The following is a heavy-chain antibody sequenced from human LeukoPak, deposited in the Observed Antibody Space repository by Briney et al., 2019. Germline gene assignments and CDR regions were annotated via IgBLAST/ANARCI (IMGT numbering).Heavy chain of an antibody. CDR2: INGNSGGT. J-gene: IGHJ6*03. Sequence: GASVKVSCRASGYTFTGYYMHWVRQAPGQGLEWMGWINGNSGGTNYAQKFQGRVTMTRDTSISTAYMEVSRVRSDDTAMYYCARGSSTRVYYYYYMDVWGKGTTVTVSS. CDR3: ARGSSTRVYYYYYMDV. V-gene: IGHV1-2*02. D-gene: IGHD6-6*01. CDR1: GYTFTGYY.